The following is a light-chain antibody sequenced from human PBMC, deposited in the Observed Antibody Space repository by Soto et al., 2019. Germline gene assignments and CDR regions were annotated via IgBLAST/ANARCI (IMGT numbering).Light chain of an antibody. J-gene: IGLJ2*01. V-gene: IGLV1-40*01. CDR2: GNS. Sequence: QPVLTQPPSVSGAPGQRVTISCTGSSSNLGAYDVYWYQQLPGTAPKLLIYGNSNRPSGVPDRFSGSKSGTSASLAITGLQAEDEADYYCQSYDNSLSGSLFGGGTKLTVL. CDR3: QSYDNSLSGSL. CDR1: SSNLGAYD.